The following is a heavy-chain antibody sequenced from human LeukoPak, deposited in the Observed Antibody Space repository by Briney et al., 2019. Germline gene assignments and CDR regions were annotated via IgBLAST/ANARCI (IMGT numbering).Heavy chain of an antibody. CDR1: GYTFSSYS. D-gene: IGHD3-9*01. J-gene: IGHJ4*02. Sequence: GGSLRLSCAASGYTFSSYSMNWVRQAPGKGLEWVSSISSSRSYIYYADSVKGRFTISRDNAKNSLYLQMNSLRAEDTAVYCCARDPSGILTGYYKPGFDYWGQGTLVTVSS. CDR2: ISSSRSYI. CDR3: ARDPSGILTGYYKPGFDY. V-gene: IGHV3-21*01.